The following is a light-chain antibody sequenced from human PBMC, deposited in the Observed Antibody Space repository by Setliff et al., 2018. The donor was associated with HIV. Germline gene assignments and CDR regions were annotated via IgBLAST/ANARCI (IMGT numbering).Light chain of an antibody. CDR3: SSYTSNNAGV. V-gene: IGLV2-14*03. J-gene: IGLJ1*01. CDR1: SSDVGGYNY. CDR2: DVT. Sequence: QSVLTQPASVSGSPGQSITISCTGTSSDVGGYNYVSWYQQHPGKAPKLMIYDVTNRPSGVSNRFSGSNSGNTASRTISGLQAEDEADYYCSSYTSNNAGVVGTGTKVTV.